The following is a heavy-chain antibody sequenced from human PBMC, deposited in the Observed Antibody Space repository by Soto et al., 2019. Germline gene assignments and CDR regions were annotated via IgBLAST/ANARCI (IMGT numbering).Heavy chain of an antibody. D-gene: IGHD1-1*01. CDR3: VRSGDNYNLPDY. CDR1: GFAFSTYA. CDR2: SSNSGSFT. V-gene: IGHV3-21*05. Sequence: GGSLRLSCAASGFAFSTYAMTWVRQAPGKGLEWIGYSSNSGSFTRYADSVKGRFSISRDNAKNSLYLQINSLRGDDTAIYYCVRSGDNYNLPDYWGQGTPVTVSS. J-gene: IGHJ4*02.